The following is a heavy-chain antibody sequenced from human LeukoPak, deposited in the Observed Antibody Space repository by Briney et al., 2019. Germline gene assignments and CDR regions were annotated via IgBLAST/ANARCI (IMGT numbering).Heavy chain of an antibody. CDR3: GRVAIVVVSDARMRNYYFDY. CDR2: NYHSEST. Sequence: SETLSPTRAVSGVSLSCVVYSCSWIREPPGRGLEWIGYNYHSESTHYTPSLKSRVNISVDRSKNQFSLKLSSVAAADTAVYYCGRVAIVVVSDARMRNYYFDYWGQGTLVTVCS. D-gene: IGHD2-2*01. CDR1: GVSLSCVVYS. J-gene: IGHJ4*02. V-gene: IGHV4-30-2*01.